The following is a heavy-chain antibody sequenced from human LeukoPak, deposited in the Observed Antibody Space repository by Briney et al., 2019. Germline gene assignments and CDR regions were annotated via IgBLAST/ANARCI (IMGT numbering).Heavy chain of an antibody. CDR2: IYPDDSDT. J-gene: IGHJ3*02. Sequence: GESLNISCKGSGYIFTTYWIGWVLQMPGKGLEWMGIIYPDDSDTRYSPSFQGQVTISADKSLNTAYLQWSSLKASDTAMYYCASRVFTADAFDIWGQGTMVTVSS. D-gene: IGHD5-18*01. CDR1: GYIFTTYW. V-gene: IGHV5-51*01. CDR3: ASRVFTADAFDI.